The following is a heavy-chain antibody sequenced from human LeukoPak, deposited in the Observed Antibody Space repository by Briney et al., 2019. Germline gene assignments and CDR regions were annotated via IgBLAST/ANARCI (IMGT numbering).Heavy chain of an antibody. Sequence: GGSLRLSCAASGFTFSSYAMHWVRQAPGKGLECVSAISSNGGSTYYANSVKGRFTISRDNSKNTLYLQMGSLRAEDMAVYYCARVAIAVAEFYDYWGQGTLVTVSS. CDR2: ISSNGGST. CDR3: ARVAIAVAEFYDY. J-gene: IGHJ4*02. CDR1: GFTFSSYA. D-gene: IGHD6-19*01. V-gene: IGHV3-64*01.